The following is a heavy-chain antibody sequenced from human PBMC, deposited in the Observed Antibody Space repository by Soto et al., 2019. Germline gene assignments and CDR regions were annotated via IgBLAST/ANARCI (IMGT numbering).Heavy chain of an antibody. V-gene: IGHV3-30-3*01. CDR3: ARDWLGELEDIVATMGYYYGMDV. CDR2: ISYDGSNK. J-gene: IGHJ6*02. CDR1: GFTFSSYA. Sequence: GGSLRLSCAASGFTFSSYAMHWVRQAPGKGLEWVAVISYDGSNKYYADSVKGRFTISRDNSKNTLYLQMNSLRAEDTAVYYCARDWLGELEDIVATMGYYYGMDVWGQGTTVTVSS. D-gene: IGHD5-12*01.